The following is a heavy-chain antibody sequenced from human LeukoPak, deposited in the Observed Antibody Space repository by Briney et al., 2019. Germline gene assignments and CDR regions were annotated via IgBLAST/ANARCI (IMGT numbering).Heavy chain of an antibody. J-gene: IGHJ3*02. Sequence: SETLSLTCTVSGGSFSSRSYYWGWIRQPPGKGLEWIGSIYYGGSTFYNPSLKSRVTISVDTSKNQFSLKLSSVTAADTAVYYCARPNDSGWWGYAFDIWGQGTMVTVSS. CDR2: IYYGGST. V-gene: IGHV4-39*07. CDR1: GGSFSSRSYY. D-gene: IGHD6-19*01. CDR3: ARPNDSGWWGYAFDI.